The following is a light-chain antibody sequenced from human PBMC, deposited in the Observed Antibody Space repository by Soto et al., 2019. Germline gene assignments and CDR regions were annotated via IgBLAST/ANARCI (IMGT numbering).Light chain of an antibody. V-gene: IGKV3-20*01. Sequence: EVVLTQSPGTLSLSPGERATLSCRARQSIATTYISWYQQRPGQAPRLLIYAASSRATGIPDRFSGSGSETDFTLTISRLEPEDFAVYFCQHYSRSLITFGQGTRLDIK. CDR2: AAS. CDR1: QSIATTY. J-gene: IGKJ5*01. CDR3: QHYSRSLIT.